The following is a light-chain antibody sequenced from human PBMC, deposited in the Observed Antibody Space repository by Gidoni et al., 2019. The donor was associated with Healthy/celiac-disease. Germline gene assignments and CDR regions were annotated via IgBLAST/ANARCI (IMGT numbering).Light chain of an antibody. J-gene: IGLJ1*01. CDR2: EVS. Sequence: SALTQPASVSGSPGQSITISCTGTSSDVGGYNYVPWYQQHPGKAPKLMIYEVSNRPSGVSNRFSGSKSGNTAALTISGLQAEDEADYYCSSYTSSSTQVFGTGTKVTVL. CDR3: SSYTSSSTQV. CDR1: SSDVGGYNY. V-gene: IGLV2-14*01.